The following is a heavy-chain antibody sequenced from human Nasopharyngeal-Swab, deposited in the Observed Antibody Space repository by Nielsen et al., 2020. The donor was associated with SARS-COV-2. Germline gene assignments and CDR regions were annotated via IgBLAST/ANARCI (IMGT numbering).Heavy chain of an antibody. J-gene: IGHJ5*02. V-gene: IGHV3-21*01. CDR2: ISSSSSYI. D-gene: IGHD6-13*01. Sequence: GESLKISCAASGFTFSSYSMNWVRQAPGKGLEWVSSISSSSSYIYYADSVKGRFTISRDNAKNSLYLQMNSLRAEDTAVYYCARGEKIAAAGTKWFDPWGQGTLVTVSS. CDR1: GFTFSSYS. CDR3: ARGEKIAAAGTKWFDP.